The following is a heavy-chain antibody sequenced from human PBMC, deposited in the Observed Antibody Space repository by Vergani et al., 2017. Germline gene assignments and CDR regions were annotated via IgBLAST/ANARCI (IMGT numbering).Heavy chain of an antibody. J-gene: IGHJ4*02. CDR1: GFTFSSYA. Sequence: EVQLLESGGGLVQPGGSLRLSCAASGFTFSSYAMSWVRQAPGKGLEWVSAISGSGGSTYYADSVKGRFTLSRDNSKNTLYLQMNSLRAEDTAVYYCAKGVRTSRGIYDSSGYYYVDYWGQGTLVTVSS. CDR3: AKGVRTSRGIYDSSGYYYVDY. CDR2: ISGSGGST. D-gene: IGHD3-22*01. V-gene: IGHV3-23*01.